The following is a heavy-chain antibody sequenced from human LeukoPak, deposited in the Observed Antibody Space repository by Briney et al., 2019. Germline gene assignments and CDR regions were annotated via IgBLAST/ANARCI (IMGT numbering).Heavy chain of an antibody. J-gene: IGHJ4*02. D-gene: IGHD7-27*01. CDR3: AREEGGKLGIDYYFDY. CDR2: ISSSGSTI. V-gene: IGHV3-48*03. Sequence: PGGSLRLSCAASGFTFSSYEMNWVRQAPGKGLEWVSYISSSGSTIYYADSVKGRFTISRDNAKNSLYLQMNSLRAEDTAVYYCAREEGGKLGIDYYFDYWGQGILVTVSS. CDR1: GFTFSSYE.